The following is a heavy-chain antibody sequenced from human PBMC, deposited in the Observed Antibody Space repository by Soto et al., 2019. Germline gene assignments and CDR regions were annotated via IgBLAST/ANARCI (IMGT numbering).Heavy chain of an antibody. CDR2: INPNSGGT. CDR1: GYTFTGYY. J-gene: IGHJ6*02. D-gene: IGHD4-4*01. Sequence: ASVKVSCKASGYTFTGYYMHWVRQAPGQGLEWMGWINPNSGGTNYAQKFQGRVTMTRDTSISTAYMELSRLRSEDTAVYYCARAHGDYSYYYGMDVWGQGTTVTVSS. CDR3: ARAHGDYSYYYGMDV. V-gene: IGHV1-2*02.